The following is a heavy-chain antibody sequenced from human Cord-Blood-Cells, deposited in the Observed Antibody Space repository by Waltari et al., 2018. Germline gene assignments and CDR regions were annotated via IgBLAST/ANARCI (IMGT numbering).Heavy chain of an antibody. D-gene: IGHD3-16*01. Sequence: QVQLVQSGAEVKKPGASVKVSCEASGYTFTGCYMHRFRQAPGQGLEWMGRINPNSGGTNYAQKFQGRVTMTRDTSISTAYMELSRLRSDDTAVYYCARAPRGDDYGDYWGQGTLVTVSS. CDR1: GYTFTGCY. V-gene: IGHV1-2*06. J-gene: IGHJ4*02. CDR3: ARAPRGDDYGDY. CDR2: INPNSGGT.